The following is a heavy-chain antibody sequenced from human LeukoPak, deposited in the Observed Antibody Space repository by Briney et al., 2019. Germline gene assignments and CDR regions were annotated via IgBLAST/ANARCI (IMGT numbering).Heavy chain of an antibody. D-gene: IGHD6-19*01. CDR1: GFTFSSYG. V-gene: IGHV3-30*03. CDR3: ALLAIAVAGTNDAFDI. CDR2: ISYDGSNK. Sequence: GGSLRLSCAASGFTFSSYGMHWVRQAPGKGLEWVAVISYDGSNKYYADSVKGRFTISRGNSKNTLYLQMNSLRAEDTAVYYCALLAIAVAGTNDAFDIWGQGTMVTVSS. J-gene: IGHJ3*02.